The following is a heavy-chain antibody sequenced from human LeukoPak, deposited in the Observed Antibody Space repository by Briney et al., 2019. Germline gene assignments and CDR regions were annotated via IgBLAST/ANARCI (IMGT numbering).Heavy chain of an antibody. D-gene: IGHD2-2*01. J-gene: IGHJ4*02. Sequence: ASVKVSCKASGYTFTGYYMHWVRQAPGQGLEWMGWINPNSGGTNYAQKFQGRVTMTRDTSISTAYMELSRLRSGDTAVYYCARAPRSTRGIHYWGQGTLVTVSS. CDR3: ARAPRSTRGIHY. V-gene: IGHV1-2*02. CDR2: INPNSGGT. CDR1: GYTFTGYY.